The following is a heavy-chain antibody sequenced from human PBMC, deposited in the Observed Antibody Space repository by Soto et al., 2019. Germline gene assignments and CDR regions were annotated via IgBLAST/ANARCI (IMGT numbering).Heavy chain of an antibody. Sequence: GGSLRLSCAASGFTFSSYGMHWVRQAPGKGLEWVAVIWYDGSNKYYADSVKGRFTISRDNSKNTLYLQMNSLRAEDTAVYYCARDSSYYGSGSYYFDYWGQGTLVTVSS. D-gene: IGHD3-10*01. J-gene: IGHJ4*02. CDR3: ARDSSYYGSGSYYFDY. CDR1: GFTFSSYG. CDR2: IWYDGSNK. V-gene: IGHV3-33*01.